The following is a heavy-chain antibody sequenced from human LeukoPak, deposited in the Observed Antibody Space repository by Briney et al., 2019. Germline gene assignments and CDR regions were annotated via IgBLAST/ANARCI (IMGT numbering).Heavy chain of an antibody. CDR1: GFTFSSYW. D-gene: IGHD6-19*01. V-gene: IGHV3-74*01. CDR3: ARDPGAWFKTTYYFDY. J-gene: IGHJ4*02. CDR2: INSDGSST. Sequence: GGSLRLSCAASGFTFSSYWRHWVRQAPGKGLVWVSRINSDGSSTSYADSVKGRFTISRDNAKNTLYLQMNSLRAEDTAVYYCARDPGAWFKTTYYFDYWGQGTLVTVSS.